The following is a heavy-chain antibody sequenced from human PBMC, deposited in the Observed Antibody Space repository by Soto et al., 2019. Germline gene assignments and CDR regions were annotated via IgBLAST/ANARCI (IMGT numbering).Heavy chain of an antibody. CDR3: ARERPAYLDY. J-gene: IGHJ4*02. Sequence: QVQLVQSGAEVKKPGASVKVSCKASGYTFSSYDVNWVRRATGQGLEWMAWMNPNSGNTGYAQKFQGRVTMTRNTSISTAYMELSSLRSEDTAVYYCARERPAYLDYWGQGTLVTVSS. V-gene: IGHV1-8*01. D-gene: IGHD2-2*01. CDR1: GYTFSSYD. CDR2: MNPNSGNT.